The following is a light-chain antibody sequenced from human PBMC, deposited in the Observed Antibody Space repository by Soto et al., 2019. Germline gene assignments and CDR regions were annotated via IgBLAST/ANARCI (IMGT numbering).Light chain of an antibody. J-gene: IGKJ4*01. CDR1: QSISSW. CDR2: KAS. Sequence: DIQMTQSPSTLSASVGDRVTITCRASQSISSWLAWYQQKPWKAPKLLIYKASTLETGVPSRFSGSGSGTEFTLTISGLQPDDIATYYCQQRTNWLTFGGGTKVEIK. CDR3: QQRTNWLT. V-gene: IGKV1-5*03.